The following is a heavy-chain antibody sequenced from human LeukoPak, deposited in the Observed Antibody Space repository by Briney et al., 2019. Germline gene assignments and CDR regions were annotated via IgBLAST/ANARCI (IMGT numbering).Heavy chain of an antibody. J-gene: IGHJ4*02. CDR2: MNPNSGNT. CDR3: ARGAYYNVLTGYRGRILGFDY. D-gene: IGHD3-9*01. CDR1: GYTFTKYD. Sequence: ASVKVSCKASGYTFTKYDINWVRQATGQGLEWMGWMNPNSGNTGYAQKFQGRVTITRNTSISTAYMELSSLRSEDTAVYYCARGAYYNVLTGYRGRILGFDYWGQGTLVTVSS. V-gene: IGHV1-8*03.